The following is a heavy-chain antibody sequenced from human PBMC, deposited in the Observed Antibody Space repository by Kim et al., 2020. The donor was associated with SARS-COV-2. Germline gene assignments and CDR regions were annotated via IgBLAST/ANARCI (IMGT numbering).Heavy chain of an antibody. V-gene: IGHV4-59*01. CDR1: GGSISSYY. CDR3: ARDRGSGSYYTL. Sequence: SETLSLTCTVSGGSISSYYWSWIRQPPGKGLEWIGYIIYSGSTNYNPSLKSRVALSVDTSKNQFSLKLSSVTAADTAVYYCARDRGSGSYYTLWGQGTLV. D-gene: IGHD3-10*01. J-gene: IGHJ4*02. CDR2: IIYSGST.